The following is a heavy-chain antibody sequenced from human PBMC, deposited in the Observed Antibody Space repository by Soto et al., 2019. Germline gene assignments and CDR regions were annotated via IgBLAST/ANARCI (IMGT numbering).Heavy chain of an antibody. CDR2: INHSGST. J-gene: IGHJ4*02. D-gene: IGHD5-12*01. Sequence: QVQLQQWGAGLLKPSETLSLTCAVYGGSFSGYYWSWIRQPPGKGLEWIGEINHSGSTNYNPSLQSRVTISVDTSKNQFSLKLSSVTAADTAVYYCAREGRDGYNYYFDHWGQGTLVTVSS. CDR3: AREGRDGYNYYFDH. V-gene: IGHV4-34*01. CDR1: GGSFSGYY.